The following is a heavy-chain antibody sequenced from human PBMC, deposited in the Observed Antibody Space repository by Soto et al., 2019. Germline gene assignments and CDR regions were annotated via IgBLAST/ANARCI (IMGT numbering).Heavy chain of an antibody. D-gene: IGHD4-17*01. V-gene: IGHV3-74*01. Sequence: EVQLVESGGGLVQPGGSLRLSCAASGFTFSDYWMHWLRQAPGKGLVWVSRLSPDGRSTSYADSVKGRFTISRDNAKNTLYLQMNSLRAEDTAVYYCARPLTNYGDFVGPFGYWGEGALFTVSS. CDR2: LSPDGRST. CDR1: GFTFSDYW. CDR3: ARPLTNYGDFVGPFGY. J-gene: IGHJ4*02.